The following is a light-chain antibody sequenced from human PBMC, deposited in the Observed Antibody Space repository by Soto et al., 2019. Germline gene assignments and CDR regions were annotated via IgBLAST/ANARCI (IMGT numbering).Light chain of an antibody. CDR2: EVS. Sequence: QSVLTQPASVSGSAGQSITISCTGSSSDVGIYHYVSWYQQHPGKAPKLMIYEVSDRPSGMSSRFSGSKSGNTASLTTSGLQTEYEANYFCSSYTSSSTLFGTGTKGTVL. CDR3: SSYTSSSTL. V-gene: IGLV2-14*01. CDR1: SSDVGIYHY. J-gene: IGLJ1*01.